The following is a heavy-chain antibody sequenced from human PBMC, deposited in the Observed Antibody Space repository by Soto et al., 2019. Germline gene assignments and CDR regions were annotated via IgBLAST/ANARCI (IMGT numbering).Heavy chain of an antibody. CDR3: ARDGEDPVGFDY. CDR2: INPNSGGT. V-gene: IGHV1-2*04. CDR1: GYTFTGYY. J-gene: IGHJ4*02. D-gene: IGHD4-17*01. Sequence: ASVKVSCKASGYTFTGYYMHWVRQAPGQGLEWMGWINPNSGGTNYAQKFQGWVTMTRDTSISTAYMDLSRLRSDDTAVYYCARDGEDPVGFDYWGQGTLVTVSS.